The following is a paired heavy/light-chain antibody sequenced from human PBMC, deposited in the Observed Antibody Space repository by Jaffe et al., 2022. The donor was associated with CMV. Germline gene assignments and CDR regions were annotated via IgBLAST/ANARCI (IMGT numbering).Light chain of an antibody. V-gene: IGKV4-1*01. CDR1: QSVLYSSNNKNY. J-gene: IGKJ1*01. CDR2: WAS. Sequence: DIVMTQSPDSLAVSLGERATINCKSSQSVLYSSNNKNYLAWYQQKPGQPPKLLIYWASTRESGVPDRFSGSGSGTDFTLTISSLQAEDVAVYYCQQYYSTWWTFGQGTKVEIK. CDR3: QQYYSTWWT.
Heavy chain of an antibody. CDR3: ARVFYYYDSSGYNWYFDL. V-gene: IGHV4-4*07. Sequence: QVQLQESGPGLVKPSETLSLTCTVSGGSISSYYWSWIRQPAGKGLEWIGRIYTSGSTNYNPSLKSRVTMSVDTSKNQFSLKLSSVTAADTAVYYCARVFYYYDSSGYNWYFDLWGRGTLVTVSS. CDR2: IYTSGST. D-gene: IGHD3-22*01. J-gene: IGHJ2*01. CDR1: GGSISSYY.